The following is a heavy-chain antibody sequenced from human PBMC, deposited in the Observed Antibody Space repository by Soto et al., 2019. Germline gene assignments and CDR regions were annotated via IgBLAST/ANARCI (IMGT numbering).Heavy chain of an antibody. CDR1: GFTFDDYA. Sequence: PGGSLRLSCAASGFTFDDYAMHWVRQAPGKGLEWVSGISWNSGSIGYADFVKGRFTISRDNAKNSLYLQMNSLRAEDTALFYCAKSLGAYYDFWSGNIFDYWGQGTLVTVSS. CDR3: AKSLGAYYDFWSGNIFDY. J-gene: IGHJ4*02. V-gene: IGHV3-9*01. D-gene: IGHD3-3*01. CDR2: ISWNSGSI.